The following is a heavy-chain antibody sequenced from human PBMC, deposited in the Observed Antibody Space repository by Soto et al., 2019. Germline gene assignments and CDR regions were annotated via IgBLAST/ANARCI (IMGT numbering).Heavy chain of an antibody. J-gene: IGHJ6*02. CDR3: ARDSRDWVTTLRTHYGMDV. V-gene: IGHV1-69*01. D-gene: IGHD4-17*01. CDR2: ILPIFGTA. CDR1: GGTFSSYT. Sequence: QVQLVQSGAEVKKSGSSVKVSCEASGGTFSSYTFSWVRQAPGQGLEWMGGILPIFGTANYAQKFQGRVTITADESTSTVYMELSSLRSEDTALYYCARDSRDWVTTLRTHYGMDVWGQGTTVTVSS.